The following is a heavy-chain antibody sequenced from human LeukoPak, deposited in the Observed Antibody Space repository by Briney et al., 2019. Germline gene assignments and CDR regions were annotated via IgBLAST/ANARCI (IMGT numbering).Heavy chain of an antibody. Sequence: KPSETLSLTCSVSGDSISSSSYYWGWVRQPPGKGLEWIGDIYHSGRTYYDSSLKSRLTIGIDTSKNEFSLTLRSVTATDTAVYYCARRRYYDSTGFLDWGQGTLVSVSP. CDR3: ARRRYYDSTGFLD. V-gene: IGHV4-39*01. J-gene: IGHJ1*01. CDR1: GDSISSSSYY. D-gene: IGHD3-22*01. CDR2: IYHSGRT.